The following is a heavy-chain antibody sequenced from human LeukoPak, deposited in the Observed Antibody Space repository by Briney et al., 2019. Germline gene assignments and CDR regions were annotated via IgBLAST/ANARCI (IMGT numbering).Heavy chain of an antibody. CDR2: ISKSGTDT. CDR3: VRVRGSYAFDI. Sequence: RGSLRLSCAASGFSFSDYYITWIRQAPGKGLEWVSYISKSGTDTNYADSVKGRFTISRDNAKNSLYLQMNNLRVEDTAVYSCVRVRGSYAFDIWGQGTMVTVSS. CDR1: GFSFSDYY. D-gene: IGHD3-10*01. J-gene: IGHJ3*02. V-gene: IGHV3-11*05.